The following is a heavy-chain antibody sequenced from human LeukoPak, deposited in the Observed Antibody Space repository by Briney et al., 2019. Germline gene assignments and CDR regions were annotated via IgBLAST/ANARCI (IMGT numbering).Heavy chain of an antibody. V-gene: IGHV4-59*12. J-gene: IGHJ4*02. Sequence: SETLSLTCTVSGGSISSYYWSWIRQPPGKGLEWIGYIYYSGSTYYNPSLKSRVTISVDTSKNQFSLKLSSVTAADTAVYYCVRASPRGFHFDYWGQGTLVTVSS. CDR1: GGSISSYY. CDR3: VRASPRGFHFDY. D-gene: IGHD3-22*01. CDR2: IYYSGST.